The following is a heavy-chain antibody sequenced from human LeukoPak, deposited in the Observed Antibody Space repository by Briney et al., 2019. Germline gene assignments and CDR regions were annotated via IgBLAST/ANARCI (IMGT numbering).Heavy chain of an antibody. CDR1: GLTFGTYA. J-gene: IGHJ6*02. Sequence: PGGSLRLSCAASGLTFGTYAMTWVRRAPGKGLEWVSAVGTSGDATYYANSVKGRFTISRDNSKNTLYLQINNLRAEDTAIYYFARGLYYYVMDVWGPGTTVTVSS. V-gene: IGHV3-23*01. CDR3: ARGLYYYVMDV. CDR2: VGTSGDAT.